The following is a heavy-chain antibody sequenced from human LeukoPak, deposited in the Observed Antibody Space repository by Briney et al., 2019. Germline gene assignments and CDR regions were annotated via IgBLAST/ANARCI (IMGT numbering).Heavy chain of an antibody. Sequence: PSETLSLTCTVSGGSISSYYWSWIRQPPGKGLEWIGYIYYSGSTNYNPSLKSRVTMSVDTSKNQFSLKLSSVTAADTAVYYCARDKVPSGWEKGGYYYYYMDVWGKGTTVTISS. CDR2: IYYSGST. V-gene: IGHV4-59*12. CDR1: GGSISSYY. CDR3: ARDKVPSGWEKGGYYYYYMDV. J-gene: IGHJ6*03. D-gene: IGHD6-19*01.